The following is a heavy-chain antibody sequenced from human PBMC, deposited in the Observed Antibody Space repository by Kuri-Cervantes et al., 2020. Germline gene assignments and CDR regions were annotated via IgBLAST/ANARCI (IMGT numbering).Heavy chain of an antibody. CDR3: ARDLAYGGYITLNDY. CDR2: IWYDGSNK. V-gene: IGHV3-33*01. CDR1: GFTFSSYG. Sequence: GESLKISCAASGFTFSSYGMHWVRQAPGKGLEWVAVIWYDGSNKYYADSVKGRFTISRDNARNSLYLQMNSLRAEDTAVYYCARDLAYGGYITLNDYWGQGTLVTVSS. J-gene: IGHJ4*02. D-gene: IGHD6-25*01.